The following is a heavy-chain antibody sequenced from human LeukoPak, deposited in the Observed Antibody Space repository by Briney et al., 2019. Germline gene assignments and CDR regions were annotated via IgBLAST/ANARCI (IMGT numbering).Heavy chain of an antibody. Sequence: PGGTLRLSCAASGFSFSNSYMEWVRQAPGKGLVWVSRIKPGGSITDYAASVKGRITISRDNAKNTLYLQINSLRAEDTALYYWAKDLHGDCRFEYWGRGTLVTVSS. CDR1: GFSFSNSY. D-gene: IGHD2-21*02. J-gene: IGHJ4*02. CDR3: AKDLHGDCRFEY. CDR2: IKPGGSIT. V-gene: IGHV3-74*01.